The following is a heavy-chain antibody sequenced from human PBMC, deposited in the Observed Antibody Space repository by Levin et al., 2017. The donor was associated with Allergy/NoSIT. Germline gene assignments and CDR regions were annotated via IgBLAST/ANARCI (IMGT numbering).Heavy chain of an antibody. CDR2: ISSSSSTI. Sequence: GGSLRLSCAASGFTFSSYSMNWVRQAPGKGLEWVSYISSSSSTIYYADSVKGRFTISRDNAKNSLYLQMNSLRDEDTAVYYCARVGALEYSSSSYWYFDLWGRGTLVTVSS. CDR3: ARVGALEYSSSSYWYFDL. CDR1: GFTFSSYS. J-gene: IGHJ2*01. V-gene: IGHV3-48*02. D-gene: IGHD6-6*01.